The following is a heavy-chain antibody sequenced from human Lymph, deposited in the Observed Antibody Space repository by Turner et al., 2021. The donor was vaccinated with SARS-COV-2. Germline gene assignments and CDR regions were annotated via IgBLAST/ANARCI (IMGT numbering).Heavy chain of an antibody. V-gene: IGHV3-23*01. CDR1: GFTFSSYA. CDR3: ARVLPYGDYFDY. Sequence: EVQLLESGGGLVQPGGSLRVSCAASGFTFSSYAMSWVRQAPGKGLEWVSAISGSGGSTYYADSVKGRFTISRDNSKNTLYLQMNSLRAEDTAVYYCARVLPYGDYFDYWGQGTLVTVSS. J-gene: IGHJ4*02. CDR2: ISGSGGST. D-gene: IGHD4-17*01.